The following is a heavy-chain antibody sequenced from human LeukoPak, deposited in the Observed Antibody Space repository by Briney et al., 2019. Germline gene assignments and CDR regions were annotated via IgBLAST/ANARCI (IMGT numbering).Heavy chain of an antibody. CDR3: VRDGCRGSNGCIDY. Sequence: ASVKVSCKASGYTFTTYGISWVRQAPGQGLEWMGWISAYNTNRNYAQKFQGRVAMTTDTSTSTAYMELTSLRSDDTAVYYCVRDGCRGSNGCIDYWGQGTLVTVSS. J-gene: IGHJ4*02. CDR2: ISAYNTNR. CDR1: GYTFTTYG. D-gene: IGHD6-19*01. V-gene: IGHV1-18*01.